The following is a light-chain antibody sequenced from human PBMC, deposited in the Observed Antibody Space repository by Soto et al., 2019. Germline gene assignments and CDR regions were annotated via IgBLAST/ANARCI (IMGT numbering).Light chain of an antibody. J-gene: IGKJ4*01. Sequence: DIQMTQSPSSLSASVGDRVTITCRASQSINNYLSWYQQKSGKAPDRLIFGASTLASGVPSRFSGSGSGTNFTLTSSGLHPEDFATYFCQQTFSSPLTFGGGTKVDIK. CDR3: QQTFSSPLT. V-gene: IGKV1-39*01. CDR1: QSINNY. CDR2: GAS.